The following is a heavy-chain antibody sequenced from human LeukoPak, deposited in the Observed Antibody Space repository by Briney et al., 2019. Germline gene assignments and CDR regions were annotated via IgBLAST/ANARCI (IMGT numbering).Heavy chain of an antibody. CDR3: ARVPRGSYSFDY. Sequence: GGSLRLSCAASGFTFKLYWMHWVRQVPGKRPVWVSRINDDGSDTIYADSVRGRFTISRDNAMNTLYLQMNSLRAEDTAVYYCARVPRGSYSFDYWGQGTLVTVSS. J-gene: IGHJ4*02. D-gene: IGHD1-26*01. CDR1: GFTFKLYW. V-gene: IGHV3-74*01. CDR2: INDDGSDT.